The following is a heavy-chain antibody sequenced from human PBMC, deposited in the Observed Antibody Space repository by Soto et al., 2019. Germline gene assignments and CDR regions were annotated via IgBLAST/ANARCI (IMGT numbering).Heavy chain of an antibody. J-gene: IGHJ4*02. D-gene: IGHD3-3*01. Sequence: EVQLVESGGGLVQPGGSLRLSCAASGFTFSSYSMNWVRQAPGKGLEWVSYISSSSSTIYYADSVKGRFTISRDNAKNSLYLQMNSLRDEDTAVYYCARESFSLEWFAYFDYWGQGTLVTVSS. V-gene: IGHV3-48*02. CDR2: ISSSSSTI. CDR1: GFTFSSYS. CDR3: ARESFSLEWFAYFDY.